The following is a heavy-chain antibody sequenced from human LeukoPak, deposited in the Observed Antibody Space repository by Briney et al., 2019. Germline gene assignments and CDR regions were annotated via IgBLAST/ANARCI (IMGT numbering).Heavy chain of an antibody. CDR1: GFTFSDYY. V-gene: IGHV3-11*04. J-gene: IGHJ4*02. CDR2: ITSSGSSM. Sequence: PGGSLRLSCAASGFTFSDYYMSWIRQAPGKGLEWVSYITSSGSSMYYADSVKGRFTISRDNAKNSLYLQMNSLRAEDTAVYYCAKEGGIAAAALPYYFDYWGQGTLVTVSS. D-gene: IGHD6-13*01. CDR3: AKEGGIAAAALPYYFDY.